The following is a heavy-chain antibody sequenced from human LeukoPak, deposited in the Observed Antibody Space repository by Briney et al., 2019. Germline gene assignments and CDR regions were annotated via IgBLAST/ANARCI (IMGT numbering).Heavy chain of an antibody. Sequence: SETLSLTCTVSGGSISSYYWSWIRQPAGKGLEWIGRLSTSGSTNYNPSLKSRVTISEDTSKNQFSLTLNSVTAADTAVYYCAREYDFWSGYYLFDYWGQGTLVTVSS. CDR1: GGSISSYY. CDR2: LSTSGST. CDR3: AREYDFWSGYYLFDY. V-gene: IGHV4-4*07. D-gene: IGHD3-3*01. J-gene: IGHJ4*02.